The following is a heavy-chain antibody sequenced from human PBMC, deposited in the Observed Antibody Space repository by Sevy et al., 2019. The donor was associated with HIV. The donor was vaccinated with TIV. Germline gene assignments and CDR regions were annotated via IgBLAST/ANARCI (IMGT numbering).Heavy chain of an antibody. CDR2: ITSNSFGGTK. V-gene: IGHV3-49*03. Sequence: GGSLRLSCTASGFTFADYPINWLRQAPGKGLEWVGFITSNSFGGTKEYAGSVKGRFTISRDDSKSIAYLQMNSLKAEDTAVYYCTRERGGAASRFDYWGQGTLVTVSS. CDR3: TRERGGAASRFDY. D-gene: IGHD2-2*01. CDR1: GFTFADYP. J-gene: IGHJ4*02.